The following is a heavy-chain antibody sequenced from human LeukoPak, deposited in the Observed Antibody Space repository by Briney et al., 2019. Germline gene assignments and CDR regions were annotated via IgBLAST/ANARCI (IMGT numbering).Heavy chain of an antibody. Sequence: SETLSLTCTVSGGSISGDHWNWIRQPPGKGLEWIGNIYYSGNANYNPSLKSRVTISVDTSKNQFSLKLSSVTAADTAVYYCARRNDFDIWGQGTMVTVSS. V-gene: IGHV4-59*08. J-gene: IGHJ3*02. CDR2: IYYSGNA. CDR1: GGSISGDH. CDR3: ARRNDFDI.